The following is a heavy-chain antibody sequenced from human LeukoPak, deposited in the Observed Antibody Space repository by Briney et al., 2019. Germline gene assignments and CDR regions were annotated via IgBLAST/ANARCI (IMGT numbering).Heavy chain of an antibody. J-gene: IGHJ4*02. D-gene: IGHD7-27*01. CDR3: ARGLLGGPIDY. Sequence: ASVKVSCKASAYTFTTYDINWVRQATGQGLEWMGWMNPNSGNTGYAQKFLGRVTITRNTSISTAYMELSSLRSEDTAVYYCARGLLGGPIDYWGQGTLVTVSS. V-gene: IGHV1-8*03. CDR1: AYTFTTYD. CDR2: MNPNSGNT.